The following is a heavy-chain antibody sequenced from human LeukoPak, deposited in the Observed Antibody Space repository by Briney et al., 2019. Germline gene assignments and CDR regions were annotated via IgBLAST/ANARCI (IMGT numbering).Heavy chain of an antibody. Sequence: SETLSLTCTVSGGSISSGGYYWSWIRQHPGKGLEWIGYIYYSGSTYYNPSLKSRVTISVDTSKNQFSLKLSSVTAADTAVYYCARDGELYSSGWYDYWGQGTLVTVSS. D-gene: IGHD6-19*01. CDR1: GGSISSGGYY. J-gene: IGHJ4*02. CDR2: IYYSGST. V-gene: IGHV4-31*03. CDR3: ARDGELYSSGWYDY.